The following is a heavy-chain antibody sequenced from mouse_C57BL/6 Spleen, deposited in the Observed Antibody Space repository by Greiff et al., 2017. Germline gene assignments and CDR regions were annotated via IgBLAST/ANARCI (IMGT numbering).Heavy chain of an antibody. D-gene: IGHD1-1*01. V-gene: IGHV14-3*01. CDR1: GFNIKNTY. Sequence: DVKLVESVAELVRPGASVKLSCTASGFNIKNTYMHWVKQRPEQGLEWIGRIDPANGNTKYAPKFQGKATITADTSSNTAYLQLSSLTSEDTAIYYCASPDYYGSSYNFDYWGQGTTLTVSS. CDR2: IDPANGNT. CDR3: ASPDYYGSSYNFDY. J-gene: IGHJ2*01.